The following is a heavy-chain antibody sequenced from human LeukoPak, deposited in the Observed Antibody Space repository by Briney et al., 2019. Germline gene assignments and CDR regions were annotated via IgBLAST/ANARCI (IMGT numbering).Heavy chain of an antibody. CDR3: ARYKYYDSSGYDY. CDR1: GGSISSYY. J-gene: IGHJ4*02. CDR2: IYYSGRT. V-gene: IGHV4-59*01. Sequence: SETLSLTCTVSGGSISSYYWSWIRQPPGKGLEWIGYIYYSGRTNYNPSLKSRVTISVYTSKNQFSLKLSSVTAADTAVDYCARYKYYDSSGYDYWGQGTLVTVSS. D-gene: IGHD3-22*01.